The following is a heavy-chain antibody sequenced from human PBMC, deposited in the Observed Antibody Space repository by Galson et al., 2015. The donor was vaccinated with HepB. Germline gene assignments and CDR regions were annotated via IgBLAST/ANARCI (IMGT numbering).Heavy chain of an antibody. CDR1: GFTFSSYS. D-gene: IGHD3-10*01. CDR3: ARDRGFGELFPEY. CDR2: ISSSTTTT. Sequence: SLRLSCAASGFTFSSYSMNWVRQAPGKGLEWVSYISSSTTTTHYADSVKGRFTISRDNAKNSLYLQMNSLRGEDTAVYYCARDRGFGELFPEYWGQGTLVTVSS. J-gene: IGHJ4*02. V-gene: IGHV3-48*04.